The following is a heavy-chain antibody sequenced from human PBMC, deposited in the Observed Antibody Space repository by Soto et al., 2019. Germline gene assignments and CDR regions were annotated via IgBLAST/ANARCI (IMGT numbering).Heavy chain of an antibody. Sequence: SETLSLTCAVSGGSINSNYFWGWIRQPPGRGLEWIGSIYYGGNTYYNPSLKSRVTISADSSKNQFSLNLNSVTAADTAVYYCATTIYRSGWSRDYWGQGTLVTVSS. CDR1: GGSINSNYF. J-gene: IGHJ4*02. CDR3: ATTIYRSGWSRDY. CDR2: IYYGGNT. V-gene: IGHV4-39*01. D-gene: IGHD6-19*01.